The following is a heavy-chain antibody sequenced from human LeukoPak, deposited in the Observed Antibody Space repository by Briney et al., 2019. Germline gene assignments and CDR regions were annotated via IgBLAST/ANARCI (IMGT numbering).Heavy chain of an antibody. CDR3: AKDIGSGSYYHFDY. J-gene: IGHJ4*02. V-gene: IGHV3-43D*03. CDR1: GFTFDDYA. D-gene: IGHD1-26*01. Sequence: GGSLRLSCAASGFTFDDYAMHWVRQAPGKGLEWVSLISWDGGRTYYADSAKGRFTISRDNSKNSLYLQMNSLRAEDTALYHCAKDIGSGSYYHFDYWGQGTLVTVSS. CDR2: ISWDGGRT.